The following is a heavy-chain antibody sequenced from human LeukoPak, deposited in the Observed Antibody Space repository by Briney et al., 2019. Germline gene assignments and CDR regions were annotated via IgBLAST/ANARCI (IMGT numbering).Heavy chain of an antibody. CDR2: IYYSGST. D-gene: IGHD5-24*01. Sequence: SETLSLTCTVSGGSVSSGSYYWSWIQQPPGKGLEWIGYIYYSGSTNYNPSLKSRVTISVDTSKNQFSLKLSSVTAADTAVYYCARERPDGYYFDYWGQGTLVTVSS. CDR3: ARERPDGYYFDY. V-gene: IGHV4-61*01. CDR1: GGSVSSGSYY. J-gene: IGHJ4*02.